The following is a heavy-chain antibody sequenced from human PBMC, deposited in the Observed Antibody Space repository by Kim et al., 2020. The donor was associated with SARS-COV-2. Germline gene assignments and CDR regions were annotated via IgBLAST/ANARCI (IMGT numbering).Heavy chain of an antibody. CDR2: IYSGGST. CDR3: ARSLAQLWFFCDY. V-gene: IGHV3-66*01. CDR1: GFTVSSNY. J-gene: IGHJ4*02. Sequence: GGSLRLSCAASGFTVSSNYMSWVRQAPGKGLEWVSVIYSGGSTYYADSVKGRFTISRDNSKNTLYLQMNSLRAEDTAVYYCARSLAQLWFFCDYWGQGTLVTVSS. D-gene: IGHD5-18*01.